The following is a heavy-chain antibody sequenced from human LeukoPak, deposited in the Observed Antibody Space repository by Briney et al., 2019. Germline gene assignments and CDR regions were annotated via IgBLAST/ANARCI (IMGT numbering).Heavy chain of an antibody. CDR3: ARSPRYYGSGSWAFDI. CDR1: GYTFTSYD. CDR2: MNPNSGNT. V-gene: IGHV1-18*01. J-gene: IGHJ3*02. D-gene: IGHD3-10*01. Sequence: ASVKVSCKASGYTFTSYDINWVRQATGQGLEWMGWMNPNSGNTNYAQKLQGRVTMTTDTSTSTAYMELRSLRSDDTAVYYCARSPRYYGSGSWAFDIWGQGTMVTVSS.